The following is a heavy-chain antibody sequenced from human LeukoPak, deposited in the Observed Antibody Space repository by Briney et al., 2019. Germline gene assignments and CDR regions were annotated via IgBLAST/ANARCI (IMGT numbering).Heavy chain of an antibody. V-gene: IGHV3-30*14. CDR3: ARVPRLGSGSFFDY. CDR2: ISYDGSNK. CDR1: GFTFSAYW. D-gene: IGHD3-10*01. J-gene: IGHJ4*02. Sequence: GGSLRLSCAASGFTFSAYWMSWVRRAPGKGLEWVAVISYDGSNKYYADSVKGRFTISRDNSKNTLYLQMNSLRAEDTAVYYCARVPRLGSGSFFDYWGQGTLVTVSS.